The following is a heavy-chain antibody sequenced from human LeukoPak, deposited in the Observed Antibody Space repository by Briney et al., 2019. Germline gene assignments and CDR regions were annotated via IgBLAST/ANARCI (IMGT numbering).Heavy chain of an antibody. CDR3: ARAIYYYYYYMDV. J-gene: IGHJ6*03. CDR2: IYTSGST. Sequence: PSETLSLTCTVSGYSISSGYYWSWIRQPAGKGLEWIGRIYTSGSTNYNPSLKSRVTISVDTSKNQFSLKLSSVTAADTAVYYCARAIYYYYYYMDVWGKGTTVTVSS. V-gene: IGHV4-61*02. CDR1: GYSISSGYY.